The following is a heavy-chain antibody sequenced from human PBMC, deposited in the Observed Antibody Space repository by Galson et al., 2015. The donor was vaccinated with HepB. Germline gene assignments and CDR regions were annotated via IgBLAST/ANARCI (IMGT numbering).Heavy chain of an antibody. Sequence: TLSLTCAVSGGSISSGDYSWSWIRQPPGKGLVWIGYILHSGSTYYNPSLKSRVTLSVDKSKNQFSLKLTSVTAADTAVYYCVRDRWTTTPGRGRHFYGMDVWGQGTPVTVSS. J-gene: IGHJ6*02. CDR2: ILHSGST. D-gene: IGHD4-11*01. V-gene: IGHV4-30-2*01. CDR1: GGSISSGDYS. CDR3: VRDRWTTTPGRGRHFYGMDV.